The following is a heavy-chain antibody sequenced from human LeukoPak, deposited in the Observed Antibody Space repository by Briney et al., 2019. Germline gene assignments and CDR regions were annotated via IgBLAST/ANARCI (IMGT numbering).Heavy chain of an antibody. Sequence: SETLSLTCTVSGGSISSGGYYWSWIRQHPGKGLEWIGYIYHSGSTYYNPSLKSRVTISVDRSKNQFSLKLSSVTAADTAVYYCARAGGSGPFDPWGQGTLVTVSS. V-gene: IGHV4-30-2*01. J-gene: IGHJ5*02. CDR2: IYHSGST. CDR3: ARAGGSGPFDP. D-gene: IGHD3-10*01. CDR1: GGSISSGGYY.